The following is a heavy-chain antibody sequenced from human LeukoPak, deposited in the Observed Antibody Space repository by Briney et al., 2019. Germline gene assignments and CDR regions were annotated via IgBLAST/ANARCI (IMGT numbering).Heavy chain of an antibody. CDR2: ISYSGIS. CDR1: GGSISSTSYY. D-gene: IGHD2-21*01. V-gene: IGHV4-39*02. CDR3: ARRRLGHAFDI. Sequence: SETLSLTCTVSGGSISSTSYYWGCIRQPPGKGLEWIGTISYSGISYYNPSLESRVTMSVDTSKNHFSLRVSPVTAADTAVYYCARRRLGHAFDIWGQGTMVTVFS. J-gene: IGHJ3*02.